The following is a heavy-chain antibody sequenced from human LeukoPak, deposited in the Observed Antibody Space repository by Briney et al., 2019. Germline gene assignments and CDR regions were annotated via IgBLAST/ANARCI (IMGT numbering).Heavy chain of an antibody. CDR3: AKGRLSGSYNRFDY. V-gene: IGHV1-2*02. D-gene: IGHD1-26*01. CDR1: GYTFTSYY. Sequence: ASVKVSCKASGYTFTSYYMHWVRQAPGQGLEWMGWINPNSGDTNYAQKFQGRVTMTRDTSISTVYMELSSLRSDDTAVYYCAKGRLSGSYNRFDYWGLGTLVTVSS. J-gene: IGHJ4*02. CDR2: INPNSGDT.